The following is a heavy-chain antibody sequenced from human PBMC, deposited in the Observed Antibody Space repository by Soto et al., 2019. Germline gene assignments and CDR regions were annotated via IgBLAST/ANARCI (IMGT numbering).Heavy chain of an antibody. CDR2: IYWDDDK. CDR3: AHRHGWGYGCNSYAFDI. CDR1: GFSLSTSGVG. D-gene: IGHD3-16*01. Sequence: QITLKESGPTLVKPTQTLTLTCTFSGFSLSTSGVGVGWIRQPPGKALEWLALIYWDDDKRYSPSLKSRLTITKDTSKNQVVLTMTNMDPVDTATYYCAHRHGWGYGCNSYAFDIWGQGTMVTVSS. J-gene: IGHJ3*02. V-gene: IGHV2-5*02.